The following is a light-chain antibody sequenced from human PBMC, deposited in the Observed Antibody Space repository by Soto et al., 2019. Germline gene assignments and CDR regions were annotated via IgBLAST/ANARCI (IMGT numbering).Light chain of an antibody. CDR2: DAS. CDR1: QSISTW. J-gene: IGKJ1*01. Sequence: IQMSQSPSTVSAVVVDRVATTCRASQSISTWLAWYQQKPGKAPKLLIYDASSLKSGVPSRLSGSGSGTEFTLTISSLQPDDFATYYCQQYSSYAWTFGQGTKVDIK. V-gene: IGKV1-5*01. CDR3: QQYSSYAWT.